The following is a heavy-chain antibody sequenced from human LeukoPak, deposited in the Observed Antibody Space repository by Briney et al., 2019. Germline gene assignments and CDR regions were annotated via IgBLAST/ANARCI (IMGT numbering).Heavy chain of an antibody. CDR2: ISYDGSNK. Sequence: PGRSLRLSCAASGFTFSSYAMHWVRQAPGKGLEWVAVISYDGSNKYYADSVKGRFTISRDNSKNTLYLQMNSLRAEDTAVYYCARDMITALGYWGQGTLVTVSS. CDR1: GFTFSSYA. J-gene: IGHJ4*02. D-gene: IGHD3-16*01. CDR3: ARDMITALGY. V-gene: IGHV3-30*04.